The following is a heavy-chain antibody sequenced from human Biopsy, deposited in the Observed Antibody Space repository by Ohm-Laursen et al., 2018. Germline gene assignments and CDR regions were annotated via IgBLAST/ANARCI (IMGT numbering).Heavy chain of an antibody. CDR1: GYSISTGYY. J-gene: IGHJ5*02. Sequence: SETLSLTCAVSGYSISTGYYWGWIRQPPGKGLEWIESIFHTGTTYYNPSLKSRVTISVDTSKNQFSLKLISVTAADTAIYYCARAPPLIRGVVESWFDPWGQGILVTVSS. D-gene: IGHD3-10*01. V-gene: IGHV4-38-2*01. CDR2: IFHTGTT. CDR3: ARAPPLIRGVVESWFDP.